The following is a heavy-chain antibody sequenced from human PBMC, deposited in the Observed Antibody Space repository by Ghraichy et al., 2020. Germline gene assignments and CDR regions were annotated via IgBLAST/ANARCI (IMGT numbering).Heavy chain of an antibody. J-gene: IGHJ5*02. D-gene: IGHD6-19*01. V-gene: IGHV6-1*01. Sequence: SQTLSLTCGISGDSVSSNSYAWNWIRLSPSRGLEWLGRTYYRSKWYNDYAVSVKGRITINPDTSKNQFSLELNSVTPEDTAVYYCARDWGSAWPFDPWGQGILVTVSS. CDR3: ARDWGSAWPFDP. CDR2: TYYRSKWYN. CDR1: GDSVSSNSYA.